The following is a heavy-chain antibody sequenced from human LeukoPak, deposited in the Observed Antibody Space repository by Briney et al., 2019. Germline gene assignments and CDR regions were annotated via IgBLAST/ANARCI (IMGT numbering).Heavy chain of an antibody. CDR3: ARGTYYDYVWGSYRIEHLFDY. J-gene: IGHJ4*02. CDR2: IYTSGST. CDR1: GGSISSGSYY. Sequence: PSETLSLTCTVSGGSISSGSYYWSWIRQPAGKGLEWIGRIYTSGSTNYNPSLKSRVTISVDTSKNQFSLKLSSVTAADTAVYYCARGTYYDYVWGSYRIEHLFDYWGQGTLVTVSS. D-gene: IGHD3-16*02. V-gene: IGHV4-61*02.